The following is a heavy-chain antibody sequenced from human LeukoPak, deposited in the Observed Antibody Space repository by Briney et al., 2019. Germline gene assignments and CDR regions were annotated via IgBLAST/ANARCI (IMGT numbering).Heavy chain of an antibody. CDR3: ARGSVVVPAAMPGYYYYYMDV. V-gene: IGHV1-69*13. Sequence: ASVKVSCKASGGTFSSYAISWVRQAPGQGLEWMGGIIPIFGTANYAQKFQGRVTITADESTSTAYMELSSLRSEDTAVYYCARGSVVVPAAMPGYYYYYMDVWGKGTTVTISS. D-gene: IGHD2-2*01. CDR2: IIPIFGTA. CDR1: GGTFSSYA. J-gene: IGHJ6*03.